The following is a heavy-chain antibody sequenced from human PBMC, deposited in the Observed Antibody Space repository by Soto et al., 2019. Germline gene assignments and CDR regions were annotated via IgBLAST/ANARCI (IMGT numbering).Heavy chain of an antibody. CDR3: ARDPRGAGGGDY. Sequence: QVQLVQSGAEVKKPGSSVKVSCKASGGTFSSYAISWVRQAPGQGLEWMGGIIPIFGTANYAQKFQGRVTITAYKTTTTGYMELSSLRSEETAVYYCARDPRGAGGGDYWGQGTLVTVSS. V-gene: IGHV1-69*06. CDR1: GGTFSSYA. D-gene: IGHD1-26*01. J-gene: IGHJ4*02. CDR2: IIPIFGTA.